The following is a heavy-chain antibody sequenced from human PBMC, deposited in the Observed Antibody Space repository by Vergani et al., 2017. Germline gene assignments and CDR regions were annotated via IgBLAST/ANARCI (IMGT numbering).Heavy chain of an antibody. J-gene: IGHJ6*02. V-gene: IGHV5-51*01. D-gene: IGHD4-17*01. Sequence: EVQLLQSGAGGKMPGESLTISCKGSGYSFSSSRIGWVRQMSGKGLEWMGIIYPLDSDTRYSSSLHGQVTISADQSISTAYLQWTTLKASASAIYYCARLARGDSGEYASWHYYALDVWGQGTTVAVSS. CDR3: ARLARGDSGEYASWHYYALDV. CDR2: IYPLDSDT. CDR1: GYSFSSSR.